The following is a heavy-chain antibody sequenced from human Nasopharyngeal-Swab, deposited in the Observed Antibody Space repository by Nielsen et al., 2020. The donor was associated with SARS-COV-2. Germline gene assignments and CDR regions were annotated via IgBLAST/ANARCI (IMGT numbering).Heavy chain of an antibody. V-gene: IGHV3-23*01. D-gene: IGHD6-13*01. Sequence: GGSLRLSCAASGFTFSSYAMSWVRQAPGKGLEWVSGIGGSGGSTYYADSVKGRFTISRDNSKNTLYLQMNSLRAEDTAVYYCAKGSRSSSSQAMGYNFDFWGQGTLVTVSS. CDR1: GFTFSSYA. J-gene: IGHJ4*02. CDR2: IGGSGGST. CDR3: AKGSRSSSSQAMGYNFDF.